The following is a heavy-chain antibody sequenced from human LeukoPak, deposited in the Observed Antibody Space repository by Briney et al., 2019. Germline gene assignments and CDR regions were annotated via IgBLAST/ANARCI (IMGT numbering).Heavy chain of an antibody. J-gene: IGHJ5*02. CDR1: GGSFSGYY. CDR3: ARGIVVVPAAFNWFDP. V-gene: IGHV4-34*01. D-gene: IGHD2-2*01. Sequence: SETLSLTCAVYGGSFSGYYWSWIRQPPGKGLEWIGEINHSGSTNYNPSLKSRVTISVDTSKNQFSLKLSSVTAADTAVYYCARGIVVVPAAFNWFDPWGRGTLVTVSS. CDR2: INHSGST.